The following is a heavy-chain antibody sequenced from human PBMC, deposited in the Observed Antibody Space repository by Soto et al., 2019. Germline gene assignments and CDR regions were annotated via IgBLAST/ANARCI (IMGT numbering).Heavy chain of an antibody. V-gene: IGHV4-30-2*01. J-gene: IGHJ4*02. CDR1: GGSISTGGYS. CDR2: IYDSGNT. Sequence: QLQLQESGSGLVKPSQTLSLTCAVSGGSISTGGYSWNWIRQPPGKGLEWIGYIYDSGNTNFNPCLRGRCSISADRSKTHFSMALTSVPAADTAVYYCARGYASGLPGYWGEGILVTVSS. D-gene: IGHD5-12*01. CDR3: ARGYASGLPGY.